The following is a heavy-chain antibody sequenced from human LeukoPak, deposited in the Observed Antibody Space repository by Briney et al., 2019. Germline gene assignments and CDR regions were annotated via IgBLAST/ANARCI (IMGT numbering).Heavy chain of an antibody. CDR2: ISGSGGTT. V-gene: IGHV3-23*01. Sequence: GGSLRLSCAASGFIFSTYGMRSVRRAPGKGLEWASSISGSGGTTFYADSVKGRFTISRDNSKNTLYLQMNSLRAEDTAAYYCANAGPGYNSGSNYYYGMDVWGQGTTVTVSS. CDR1: GFIFSTYG. J-gene: IGHJ6*02. D-gene: IGHD6-19*01. CDR3: ANAGPGYNSGSNYYYGMDV.